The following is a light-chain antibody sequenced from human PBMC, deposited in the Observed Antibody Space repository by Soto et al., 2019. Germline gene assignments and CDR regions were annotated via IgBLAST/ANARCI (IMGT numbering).Light chain of an antibody. CDR2: EVS. CDR1: SSDVGDYNY. CDR3: SSYTSSSTF. Sequence: QSALTQPASVSGSPGQSITISCTGTSSDVGDYNYVSWYQQHPGKAPKLMIYEVSNRPSGVSNRFSGSKSGNTASLTISGLQAAEEADYYCSSYTSSSTFVGGGTKLTVL. J-gene: IGLJ2*01. V-gene: IGLV2-14*01.